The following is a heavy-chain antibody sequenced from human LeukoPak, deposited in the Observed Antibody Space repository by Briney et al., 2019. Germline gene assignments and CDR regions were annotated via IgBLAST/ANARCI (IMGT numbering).Heavy chain of an antibody. D-gene: IGHD5-18*01. CDR1: VGTFSSHA. V-gene: IGHV1-69*05. CDR2: IIPIFGTA. J-gene: IGHJ5*02. Sequence: SVKVSFKASVGTFSSHAISWLRQAPGQGLEWMGRIIPIFGTANYAQKSQGRVTITTDESTSTAYMELSSLRSEDTAVYYCARDRYSYAKGEVVWYDPWGQGTLVTVSS. CDR3: ARDRYSYAKGEVVWYDP.